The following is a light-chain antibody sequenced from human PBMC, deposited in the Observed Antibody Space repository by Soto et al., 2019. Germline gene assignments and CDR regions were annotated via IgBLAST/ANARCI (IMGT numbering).Light chain of an antibody. J-gene: IGKJ5*01. CDR1: QSLLHSNGYNY. V-gene: IGKV2-28*01. CDR3: MQALLTPT. CDR2: LGS. Sequence: DIVMTQSPLSLPVTPGEPASISCRSSQSLLHSNGYNYLDWYLQKPGQSPQLLIYLGSNRASGVPDRFSGSGSGTDFTLKISRVEAEDVGVYYCMQALLTPTFGQGTRLEI.